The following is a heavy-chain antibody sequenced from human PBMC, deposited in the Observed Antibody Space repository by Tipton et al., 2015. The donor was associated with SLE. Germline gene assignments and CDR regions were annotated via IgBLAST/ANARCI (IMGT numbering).Heavy chain of an antibody. J-gene: IGHJ1*01. D-gene: IGHD6-19*01. V-gene: IGHV4-39*07. CDR2: IYYSGST. CDR3: ARSSGWDAEYFQD. Sequence: TLSLTCTVSGGSISSSSYYWGWIRQPPGKGLEWIGSIYYSGSTNYNPSLTSRVTISVDTSKNQFYLNLRSVTAADTAVYYCARSSGWDAEYFQDWGQGTLVTVSS. CDR1: GGSISSSSYY.